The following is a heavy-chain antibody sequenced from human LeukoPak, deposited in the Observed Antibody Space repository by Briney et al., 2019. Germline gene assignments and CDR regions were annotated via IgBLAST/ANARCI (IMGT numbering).Heavy chain of an antibody. CDR1: GYTFTSYY. CDR3: ARVGRYDSSGYYYLDAFDI. V-gene: IGHV1-46*01. D-gene: IGHD3-22*01. Sequence: ASVKVSCKASGYTFTSYYMHWVRQAPGQGLEWMGIINPSGGSTSYAQKFQGRVTMTRDTSTSTVYMELSSLRSEDTAVYYCARVGRYDSSGYYYLDAFDIWGQGTMVTVSS. CDR2: INPSGGST. J-gene: IGHJ3*02.